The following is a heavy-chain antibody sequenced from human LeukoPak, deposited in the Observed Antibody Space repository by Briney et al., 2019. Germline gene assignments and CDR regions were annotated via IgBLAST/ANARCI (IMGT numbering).Heavy chain of an antibody. D-gene: IGHD1-14*01. Sequence: KSSETLSLTCTVSGGSISSSSYYWGWVRQPPGKGLEWIGSIYYSGSTYYNPSLKSRVTISVDTSKNQFSLKLSSVTAADTAVYYCSRVQPESGLYYFDYWGQGTLVTVSS. CDR2: IYYSGST. CDR3: SRVQPESGLYYFDY. CDR1: GGSISSSSYY. J-gene: IGHJ4*02. V-gene: IGHV4-39*01.